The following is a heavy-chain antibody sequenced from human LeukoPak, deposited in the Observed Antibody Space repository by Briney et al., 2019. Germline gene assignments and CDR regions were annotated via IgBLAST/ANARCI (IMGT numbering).Heavy chain of an antibody. CDR2: ISGSGGST. CDR3: AKASLYYYDSSGYYDY. J-gene: IGHJ4*02. D-gene: IGHD3-22*01. CDR1: GFTFSSYG. V-gene: IGHV3-23*01. Sequence: GGTLRHSCAASGFTFSSYGMSWVRQAPGKGLEWVSAISGSGGSTYYADSVKGRFTISRDNSKNTLYLQMNSLRAEDTAVYYCAKASLYYYDSSGYYDYWGQGTLVTVSS.